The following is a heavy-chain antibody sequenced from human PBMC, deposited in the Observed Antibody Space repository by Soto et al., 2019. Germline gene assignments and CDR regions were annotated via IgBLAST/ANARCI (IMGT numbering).Heavy chain of an antibody. CDR1: GFTFSSYA. D-gene: IGHD3-10*01. V-gene: IGHV3-23*01. CDR2: ISGSGGST. Sequence: EVQLLESGGGLVQPGGSLRLSCAASGFTFSSYAMSWVRQAPGKGPEWVSAISGSGGSTYYADSVKGRFTISRDNSKNTLYLQMNSLRAEDTAVYYCAKFEEGWFGELLLGVDYWGQGTLVTVSS. CDR3: AKFEEGWFGELLLGVDY. J-gene: IGHJ4*02.